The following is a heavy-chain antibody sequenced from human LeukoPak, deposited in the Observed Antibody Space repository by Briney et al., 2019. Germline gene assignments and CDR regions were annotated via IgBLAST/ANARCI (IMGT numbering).Heavy chain of an antibody. V-gene: IGHV4-59*01. CDR3: ASRDCSSTSCDLLRVDY. Sequence: PSETLSLTCTVSGGSISSDYWSWIRQPPGKGLEWIGYIYNSGSTNYNPSLKSRVTISVDTSKNQFSLRLSSVTAADTAVYYCASRDCSSTSCDLLRVDYWGQGTLVTVSS. D-gene: IGHD2-2*01. J-gene: IGHJ4*02. CDR2: IYNSGST. CDR1: GGSISSDY.